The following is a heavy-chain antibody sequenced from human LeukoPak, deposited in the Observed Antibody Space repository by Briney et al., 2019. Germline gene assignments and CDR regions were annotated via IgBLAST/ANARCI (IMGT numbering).Heavy chain of an antibody. CDR2: ISDSGGTI. J-gene: IGHJ4*02. D-gene: IGHD1-26*01. Sequence: PGGSLRLSCAASGFTFSSHAMSWVRQAPGKGLEWVSTISDSGGTIYYVDSVKGRFTISRDNSKNTLYLQMNNLRAGDTAVYYCAKDPATSGSYRYFDYWGQGTLVTVSS. V-gene: IGHV3-23*01. CDR3: AKDPATSGSYRYFDY. CDR1: GFTFSSHA.